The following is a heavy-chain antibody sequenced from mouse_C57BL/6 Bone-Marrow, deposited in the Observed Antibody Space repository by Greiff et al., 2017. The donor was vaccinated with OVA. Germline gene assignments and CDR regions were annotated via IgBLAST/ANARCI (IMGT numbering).Heavy chain of an antibody. CDR3: ARDTPFDY. Sequence: EVHLVESGGGLVKPGGSLKLSCAASGFTFSSYAMSWVRQTPEKRLEWVATISDGGSYTYYPDNVKGRFTISRDNAKNNLYLQMSHLKSEDTAMYYCARDTPFDYWGQGTTLTVSS. CDR1: GFTFSSYA. J-gene: IGHJ2*01. V-gene: IGHV5-4*01. CDR2: ISDGGSYT.